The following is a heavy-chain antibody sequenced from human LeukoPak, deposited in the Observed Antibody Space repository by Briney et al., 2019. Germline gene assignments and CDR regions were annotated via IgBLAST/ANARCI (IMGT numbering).Heavy chain of an antibody. J-gene: IGHJ6*03. D-gene: IGHD2-2*02. CDR2: IIPIFGTA. Sequence: SVKVSCKASGGSFSSYAISWVRQAPGQGLEWMGGIIPIFGTANYAQKFQGRVTITTDESTSTAYMELSRLRSEDTAVYYCARVQVVPAAIRYYYMDVWGKGTTVTVSS. CDR1: GGSFSSYA. CDR3: ARVQVVPAAIRYYYMDV. V-gene: IGHV1-69*05.